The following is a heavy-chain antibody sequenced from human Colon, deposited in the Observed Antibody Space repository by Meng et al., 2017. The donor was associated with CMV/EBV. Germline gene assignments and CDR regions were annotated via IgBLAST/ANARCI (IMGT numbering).Heavy chain of an antibody. D-gene: IGHD2-21*01. CDR1: GFTFSDHY. V-gene: IGHV3-72*01. Sequence: GGSLRLSCAASGFTFSDHYMDWVRQAPGKGLEWVGRTRNKANSYTTESAASVKGRFTISRDDSRNSLYLQMNNLRPEDTALYYCAKDFMSACDSWGRGTLVTVSS. CDR2: TRNKANSYTT. CDR3: AKDFMSACDS. J-gene: IGHJ4*02.